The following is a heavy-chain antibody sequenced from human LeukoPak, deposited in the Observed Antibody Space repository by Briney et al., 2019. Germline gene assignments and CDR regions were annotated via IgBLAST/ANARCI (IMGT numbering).Heavy chain of an antibody. CDR3: ARPSRVGATKVWFDP. D-gene: IGHD1-26*01. J-gene: IGHJ5*02. Sequence: PSETLSLTCTVSGGSISSSSYSWGWIRQPPGKGLEWIGSIYYSGSTYYNPSLKSRVTISVDTSKNQFSLKLSSVTAADTAVYYCARPSRVGATKVWFDPWGQGTLVTVSS. V-gene: IGHV4-39*01. CDR1: GGSISSSSYS. CDR2: IYYSGST.